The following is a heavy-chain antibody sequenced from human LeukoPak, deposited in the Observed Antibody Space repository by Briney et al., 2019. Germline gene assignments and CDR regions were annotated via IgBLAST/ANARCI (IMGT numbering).Heavy chain of an antibody. J-gene: IGHJ3*02. CDR1: GFTFSSYS. CDR3: ARDSFQWLAAENI. V-gene: IGHV3-48*01. D-gene: IGHD6-19*01. Sequence: GGSLRLSCAASGFTFSSYSMNWVRQAPGKGLEWVSYISSSSSTIYYADSVKGRFTISRDNAKNSLYLQMNSLRAEDTAVCYCARDSFQWLAAENIWGQGTMVTVSS. CDR2: ISSSSSTI.